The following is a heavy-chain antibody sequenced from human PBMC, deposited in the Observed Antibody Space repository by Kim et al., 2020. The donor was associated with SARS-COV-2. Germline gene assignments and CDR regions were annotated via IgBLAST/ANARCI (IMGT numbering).Heavy chain of an antibody. Sequence: GGSLRLSCAASGFNFNDYAMNWVRQAPEKGLEWVSAISSIGSTTYYAGSVKGRFTISRDSSKNTVDLQMNNLGAEDTAVYYCAIWFGSCYVRYPMDDWG. V-gene: IGHV3-23*01. D-gene: IGHD3-10*01. CDR1: GFNFNDYA. J-gene: IGHJ6*02. CDR3: AIWFGSCYVRYPMDD. CDR2: ISSIGSTT.